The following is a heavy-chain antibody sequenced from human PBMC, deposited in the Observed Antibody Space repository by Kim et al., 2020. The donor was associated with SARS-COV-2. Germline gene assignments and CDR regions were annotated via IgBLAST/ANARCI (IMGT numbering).Heavy chain of an antibody. V-gene: IGHV4-39*01. J-gene: IGHJ1*01. Sequence: SETLSLTCTVSGGSICDSTYYWGWIRQAPGTGLEWIGSISYSGSTYYNPSLKSRVTLSADTSKNQLSLRLSSVTAADSAVYHCARYKRYGDTGWYSWGQG. CDR1: GGSICDSTYY. CDR3: ARYKRYGDTGWYS. D-gene: IGHD6-19*01. CDR2: ISYSGST.